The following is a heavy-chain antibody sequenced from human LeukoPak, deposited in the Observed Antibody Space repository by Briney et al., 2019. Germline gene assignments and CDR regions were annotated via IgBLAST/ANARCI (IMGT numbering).Heavy chain of an antibody. J-gene: IGHJ4*02. CDR1: GFTFVDYG. V-gene: IGHV3-20*04. CDR2: INYNGAIT. CDR3: ARDRLGPSFSVSHFDL. D-gene: IGHD3-3*02. Sequence: TGGSLRLSCAISGFTFVDYGLSWVRRAPGKGLEWLCAINYNGAITDYADSVKGRFTISRDNAKNSLYLRMDSLRAEDTALYYCARDRLGPSFSVSHFDLWGQGTLVTVSS.